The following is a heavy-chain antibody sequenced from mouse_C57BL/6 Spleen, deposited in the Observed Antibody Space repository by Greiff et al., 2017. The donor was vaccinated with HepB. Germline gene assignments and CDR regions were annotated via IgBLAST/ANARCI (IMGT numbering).Heavy chain of an antibody. CDR1: GYTFTSYG. CDR3: ARNGNYYFDY. Sequence: QVHVKQSGAELARPGASVKLSCKASGYTFTSYGISWVKQRTGLGLEWIGEIYPRSGNTYYNEKFKGKATLTADKSSSTAYMELRSLTSEDSAVYFCARNGNYYFDYWGQGTTLTVSS. V-gene: IGHV1-81*01. CDR2: IYPRSGNT. J-gene: IGHJ2*01. D-gene: IGHD2-1*01.